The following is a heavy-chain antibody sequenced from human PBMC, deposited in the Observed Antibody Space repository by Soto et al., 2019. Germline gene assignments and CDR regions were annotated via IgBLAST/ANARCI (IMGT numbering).Heavy chain of an antibody. CDR3: AKNPGYYYDSTGYHFDY. Sequence: LRLSCAASGFTFSRYAMHWVRQAPGKGLEYVSTISSNGGSTYYANSVKGRFTISRDNSKNTLYLQMNSLRAEDTAVYYCAKNPGYYYDSTGYHFDYWGQGTLVTVSS. CDR1: GFTFSRYA. V-gene: IGHV3-64*01. J-gene: IGHJ4*02. D-gene: IGHD3-22*01. CDR2: ISSNGGST.